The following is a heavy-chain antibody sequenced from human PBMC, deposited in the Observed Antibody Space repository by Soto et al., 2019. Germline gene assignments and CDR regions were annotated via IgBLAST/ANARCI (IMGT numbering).Heavy chain of an antibody. V-gene: IGHV3-23*01. J-gene: IGHJ4*02. Sequence: QAPGKGLEWVSVISGGGGGTYYADSVKGRFTISRDNSKNTLYLQMNSLRAEDTAVYYCAKDKHNSGWYSFEYWGQGTLVTVSS. D-gene: IGHD6-19*01. CDR2: ISGGGGGT. CDR3: AKDKHNSGWYSFEY.